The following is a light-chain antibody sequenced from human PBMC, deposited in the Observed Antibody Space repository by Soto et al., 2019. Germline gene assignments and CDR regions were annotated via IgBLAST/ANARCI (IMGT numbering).Light chain of an antibody. Sequence: DIQMTQSPLSLSASVGARVSITCQASQDIRTSLSWFQHKPGRAPKLLIYGASYLETGVPSRFRGSGSGTDFTFTIISLQPEDIATYYCQHYNNLPPFTFGPGTIVDIK. J-gene: IGKJ3*01. V-gene: IGKV1-33*01. CDR3: QHYNNLPPFT. CDR1: QDIRTS. CDR2: GAS.